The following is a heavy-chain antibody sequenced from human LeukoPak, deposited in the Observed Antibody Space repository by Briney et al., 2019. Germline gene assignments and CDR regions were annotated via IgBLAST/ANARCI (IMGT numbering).Heavy chain of an antibody. CDR3: ARDSGRHSGYDSTFDY. D-gene: IGHD5-12*01. V-gene: IGHV3-30*04. CDR2: ISYDGSNK. CDR1: GFTFSSYA. Sequence: GGSLRLSCAASGFTFSSYAMHWVRQAPGKGLEWVAVISYDGSNKYYADSVKGRFTISRDNAKNSLYLQMNSLRAEDTAVYYCARDSGRHSGYDSTFDYWGQGTLVTVSS. J-gene: IGHJ4*02.